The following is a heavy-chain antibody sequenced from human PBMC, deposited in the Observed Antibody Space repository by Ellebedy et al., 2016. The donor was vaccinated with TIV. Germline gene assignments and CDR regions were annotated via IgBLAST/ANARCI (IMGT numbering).Heavy chain of an antibody. D-gene: IGHD1-26*01. V-gene: IGHV3-74*01. CDR2: INNDGSSA. Sequence: GESLKISCAASGFTFSSFWMHWVRQAPGKGLVWVSHINNDGSSASYADSVKGRFTISRDNSKNTLYLQMNSLRAEDKAVYYCAIELLVVGATFAYWGQGTLVTVSS. J-gene: IGHJ4*02. CDR1: GFTFSSFW. CDR3: AIELLVVGATFAY.